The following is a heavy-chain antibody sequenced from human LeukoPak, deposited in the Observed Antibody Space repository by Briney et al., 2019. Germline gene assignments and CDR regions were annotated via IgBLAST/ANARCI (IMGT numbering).Heavy chain of an antibody. CDR3: ARDKAVGATYYYYYMDV. CDR1: GYTFTSYD. Sequence: SVKVSCKASGYTFTSYDINCVRQATGQGLEWMGGIIPISGTTNYAQKFQGRVTITSDKSTSTAYMELSSLRSEDTAVYYCARDKAVGATYYYYYMDVWGKGTTVTVSS. J-gene: IGHJ6*03. V-gene: IGHV1-69*06. D-gene: IGHD1-26*01. CDR2: IIPISGTT.